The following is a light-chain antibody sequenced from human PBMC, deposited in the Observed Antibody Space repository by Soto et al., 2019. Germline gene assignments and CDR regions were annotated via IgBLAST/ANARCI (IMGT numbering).Light chain of an antibody. CDR3: QQRFNWPRT. CDR2: DAS. CDR1: QSISNY. J-gene: IGKJ1*01. Sequence: EIVLTQSPGTLSLSPGRRATLSCRASQSISNYLAWYQQEPGQAPRLLIYDASNRATGIPARFSGSGSGTDFTLTISSLEAEDSAVYYCQQRFNWPRTFGQGTKVDIK. V-gene: IGKV3-11*01.